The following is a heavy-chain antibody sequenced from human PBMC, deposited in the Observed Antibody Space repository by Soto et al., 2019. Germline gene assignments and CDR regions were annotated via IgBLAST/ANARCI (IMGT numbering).Heavy chain of an antibody. J-gene: IGHJ6*02. D-gene: IGHD3-3*01. CDR1: GYTFTGNY. CDR3: ARDLSPYDFWSGYYIGYYGMDV. V-gene: IGHV1-2*04. Sequence: ASVKVSCKASGYTFTGNYIHWVRQAPGQGLEWMGWINPNSGGTNYAQKFQGWVTMTRDTSTSTAYMELSSLRSDDTTVYYCARDLSPYDFWSGYYIGYYGMDVWGQGTTVTVSS. CDR2: INPNSGGT.